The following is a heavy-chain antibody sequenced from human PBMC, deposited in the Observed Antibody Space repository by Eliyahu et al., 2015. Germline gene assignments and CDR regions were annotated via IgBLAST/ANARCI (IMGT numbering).Heavy chain of an antibody. J-gene: IGHJ4*02. CDR2: IYYGGTT. D-gene: IGHD6-19*01. V-gene: IGHV4-30-2*01. CDR1: GGSISNDNFS. CDR3: ARAPGYSSGWYVDS. Sequence: QLQLQESGSGLVKPSQTLSLTCAVXGGSISNDNFSWTWIRQPPGKGLEWIGYIYYGGTTTYNPSLQSRVTISVDRSKNQFSLELTSVTAADTALYFCARAPGYSSGWYVDSWGQGILVTVSS.